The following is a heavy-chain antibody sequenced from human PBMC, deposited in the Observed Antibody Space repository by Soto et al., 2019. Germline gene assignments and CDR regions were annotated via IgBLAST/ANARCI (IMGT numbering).Heavy chain of an antibody. J-gene: IGHJ6*02. CDR3: AKDGRASKDPSYGMDV. CDR2: IIPIFGTA. Sequence: QVQLVQSGAEVKKPGYSVKVSCKASGDTFSTYGISWLRQAPGQGLEWMGGIIPIFGTANYAQKFQGRVTITADKSTSTAYMELSSLRSEDTAVYYCAKDGRASKDPSYGMDVWGQGTTVTVSS. CDR1: GDTFSTYG. V-gene: IGHV1-69*06.